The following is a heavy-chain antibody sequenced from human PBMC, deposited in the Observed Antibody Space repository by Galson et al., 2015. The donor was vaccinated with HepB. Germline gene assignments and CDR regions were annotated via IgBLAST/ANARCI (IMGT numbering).Heavy chain of an antibody. Sequence: SVKVSCKASGYTFTSYHMHWVRQAPGQGLEWMGIINPSGGSTSYAQKLQGRVTMTRDTSTSTVYMELSSLRSEDTAVYYCARDRSSGWYKTRSTFDYWGQGTLVTVSS. CDR3: ARDRSSGWYKTRSTFDY. CDR2: INPSGGST. J-gene: IGHJ4*02. V-gene: IGHV1-46*04. CDR1: GYTFTSYH. D-gene: IGHD6-19*01.